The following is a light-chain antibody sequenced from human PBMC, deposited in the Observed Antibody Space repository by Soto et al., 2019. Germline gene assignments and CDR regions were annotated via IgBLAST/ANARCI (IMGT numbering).Light chain of an antibody. CDR2: GAS. Sequence: EVVLTQSPGTLSLSPGERATLSCRASQSAGSNYLAWYQQKPGQAPRLLIHGASSRATGIPDRFSGSGYGTDFSLTISRLEPEDFAVYYCQQYGSSPCTFGQGTKVEIK. CDR3: QQYGSSPCT. CDR1: QSAGSNY. J-gene: IGKJ1*01. V-gene: IGKV3-20*01.